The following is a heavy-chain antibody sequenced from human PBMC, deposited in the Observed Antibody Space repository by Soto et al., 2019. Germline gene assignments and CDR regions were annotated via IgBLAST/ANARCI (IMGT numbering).Heavy chain of an antibody. J-gene: IGHJ3*02. V-gene: IGHV4-39*01. CDR2: IYYSGST. Sequence: SETLSLTCTVSGGSISSSSYYWGWIRQPPGKGLEWIGSIYYSGSTYYNPSLKSRVTISVDTSKNQFSLKLSSVTAADTAVYYCARHPTLGYSSGWWVDAFDIWGQGTMVTVSS. D-gene: IGHD6-19*01. CDR3: ARHPTLGYSSGWWVDAFDI. CDR1: GGSISSSSYY.